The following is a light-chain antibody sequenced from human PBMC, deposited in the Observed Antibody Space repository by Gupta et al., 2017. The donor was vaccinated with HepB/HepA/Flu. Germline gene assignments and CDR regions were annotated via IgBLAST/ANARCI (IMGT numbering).Light chain of an antibody. J-gene: IGLJ2*01. CDR1: SSNIGADYD. CDR2: DNN. CDR3: QSYDSSLSVQV. Sequence: QSVLTQPPSVSGAPGQRVTISCTGSSSNIGADYDVHWYQHFPGTAPKLLIHDNNNRPSGVPDRFSGSKSGTSASLAITGLQAEDEADYYCQSYDSSLSVQVFGGGTKLTVV. V-gene: IGLV1-40*01.